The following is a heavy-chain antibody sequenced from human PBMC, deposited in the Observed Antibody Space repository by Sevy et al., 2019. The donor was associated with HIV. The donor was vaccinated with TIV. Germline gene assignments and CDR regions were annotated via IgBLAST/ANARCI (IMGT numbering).Heavy chain of an antibody. D-gene: IGHD2-2*01. V-gene: IGHV3-21*06. CDR2: ISGISNYI. J-gene: IGHJ3*02. CDR3: ARTGCSITSCLTADAFDI. Sequence: GGCLRLSCAASGFTFSSYSMNWVRQAPGKGLEWVSSISGISNYIYYADSVKGRFTISRYNAKSSLYLQMNSLRAEDTAVYYCARTGCSITSCLTADAFDIWGQGTLVTVSS. CDR1: GFTFSSYS.